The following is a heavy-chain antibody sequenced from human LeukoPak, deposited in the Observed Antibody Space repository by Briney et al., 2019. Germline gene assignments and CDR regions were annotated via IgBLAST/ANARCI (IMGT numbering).Heavy chain of an antibody. D-gene: IGHD3-22*01. CDR1: GFTFSSYW. J-gene: IGHJ6*02. Sequence: PGGSLRLSCAASGFTFSSYWMHWVRQAPGKGLVWVSRINSDGSSTSYADSVKGRFTISRDNAKNTLYLQMNSLRAEDTAVYYCWYDKSYYYGMDVWGQGTTVTVSS. CDR3: WYDKSYYYGMDV. CDR2: INSDGSST. V-gene: IGHV3-74*01.